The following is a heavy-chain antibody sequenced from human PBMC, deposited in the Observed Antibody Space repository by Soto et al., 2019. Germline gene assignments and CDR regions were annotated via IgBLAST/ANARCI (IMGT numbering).Heavy chain of an antibody. D-gene: IGHD3-16*02. CDR1: GGSISSYY. Sequence: PSETLSLTCTVSGGSISSYYWSWIRQPPGKGLEWIGYIYYSGSTNYNPSLKSRVTISVDRSKNQFSLKLSSVTAADTAVYYCARGDIMITFGGVIVIPPNYWGQGTLVTVSS. J-gene: IGHJ4*02. CDR3: ARGDIMITFGGVIVIPPNY. V-gene: IGHV4-59*12. CDR2: IYYSGST.